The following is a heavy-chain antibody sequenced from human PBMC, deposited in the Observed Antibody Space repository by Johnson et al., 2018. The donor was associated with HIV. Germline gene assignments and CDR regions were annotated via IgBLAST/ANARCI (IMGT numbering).Heavy chain of an antibody. CDR2: IYSGGST. Sequence: VQLVESGGGVVRPGGSLRLSCAASGFNVSSNYMSWVRKAPGKGLEWLSVIYSGGSTYHADADSVKGRFTISRDNSKNTLYLQMNSLRAEDTAVYYCAKENVGANDAFDIWGQGTMVTVSA. CDR3: AKENVGANDAFDI. CDR1: GFNVSSNY. J-gene: IGHJ3*02. D-gene: IGHD1-26*01. V-gene: IGHV3-53*01.